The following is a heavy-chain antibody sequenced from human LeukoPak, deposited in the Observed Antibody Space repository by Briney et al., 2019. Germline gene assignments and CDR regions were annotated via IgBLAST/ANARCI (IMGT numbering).Heavy chain of an antibody. J-gene: IGHJ4*02. CDR2: IYYSGST. V-gene: IGHV4-31*03. CDR1: GGSISSGGYY. Sequence: SQTLSLTCTVSGGSISSGGYYWSWIRQHPGKGLEWIGYIYYSGSTYYNPSLKSRVTISVDTSKNQFSLKLSSVAAADTAVYYCARGKTNSGCRFDYWGQGTLVTVSS. D-gene: IGHD6-19*01. CDR3: ARGKTNSGCRFDY.